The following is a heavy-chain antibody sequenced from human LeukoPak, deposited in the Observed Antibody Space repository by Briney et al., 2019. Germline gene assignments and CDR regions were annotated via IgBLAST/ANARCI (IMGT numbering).Heavy chain of an antibody. V-gene: IGHV3-23*01. CDR2: ITSSGAST. CDR1: GLDFSRHA. J-gene: IGHJ4*02. D-gene: IGHD4-17*01. Sequence: GGSLRLSCEASGLDFSRHAMTWVRQAPWKGLEWVSVITSSGASTFHAESVQGRFTISRDNSKNTLYLQMNSLRAEDTAVYYCATRPPSETYYGVLDYWGQGTLVTVSS. CDR3: ATRPPSETYYGVLDY.